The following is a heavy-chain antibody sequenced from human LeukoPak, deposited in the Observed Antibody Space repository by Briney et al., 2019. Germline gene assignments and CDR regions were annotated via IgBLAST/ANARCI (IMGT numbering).Heavy chain of an antibody. CDR1: GFTVSSNY. CDR2: IYSDGRT. D-gene: IGHD3-10*01. CDR3: ARDLWFGESNAFDI. J-gene: IGHJ3*02. Sequence: GGSLRLSCAVSGFTVSSNYVSWVRQAPGKGLEWVSVIYSDGRTSYADSVKGRFTISRDNSKNTLYLQMNSMRAEDTAVYYCARDLWFGESNAFDIWGQGTMVTVSS. V-gene: IGHV3-53*01.